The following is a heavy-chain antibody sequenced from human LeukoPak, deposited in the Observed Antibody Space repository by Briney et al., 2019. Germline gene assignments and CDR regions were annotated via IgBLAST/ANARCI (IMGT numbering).Heavy chain of an antibody. J-gene: IGHJ4*02. D-gene: IGHD3-22*01. CDR3: ARVRGEYYYDSSGYFDY. CDR2: IYPSGST. CDR1: GYSISSGYY. Sequence: SETLSLTCTVSGYSISSGYYWGWIRQPPGKGLEGIGSIYPSGSTYYNPSLKSRVTISVDTSKNQFSLKLSSVTAADTAVYYCARVRGEYYYDSSGYFDYWGQGTLVTVSS. V-gene: IGHV4-38-2*02.